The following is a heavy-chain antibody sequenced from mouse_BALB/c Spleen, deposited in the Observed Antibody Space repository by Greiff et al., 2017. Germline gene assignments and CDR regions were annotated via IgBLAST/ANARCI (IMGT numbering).Heavy chain of an antibody. D-gene: IGHD2-14*01. CDR2: ISDGGSYT. CDR1: GFTFSDYY. CDR3: AREDYRYDGNFDV. J-gene: IGHJ1*01. V-gene: IGHV5-4*02. Sequence: DVKLVESGGGLVKPGGSLKLSCAASGFTFSDYYMYWVRQTPEKRLEWVATISDGGSYTYYPDSVKGRFTISRDNAKNNLYLQMSSLKSEDTAMYYCAREDYRYDGNFDVWGAGTTVTVSS.